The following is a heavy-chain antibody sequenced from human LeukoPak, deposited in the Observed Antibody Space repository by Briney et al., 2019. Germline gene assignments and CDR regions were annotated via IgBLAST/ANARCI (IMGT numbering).Heavy chain of an antibody. CDR2: IWPDGSEK. CDR1: GFIFSNNY. V-gene: IGHV3-7*03. CDR3: AKLKGQVTTWDS. Sequence: PGGSLRLSCAASGFIFSNNYMSWVRQAPGRGLEWLATIWPDGSEKRYVDSLRGRVTISRDNVERSLYPQMNSLRAEDTAVYYCAKLKGQVTTWDSWGLGIRVTVSS. D-gene: IGHD2-21*02. J-gene: IGHJ5*01.